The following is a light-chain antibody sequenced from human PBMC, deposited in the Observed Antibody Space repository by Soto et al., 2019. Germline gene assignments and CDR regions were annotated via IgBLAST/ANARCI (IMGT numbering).Light chain of an antibody. CDR3: ASWDDNLNGPV. J-gene: IGLJ2*01. CDR1: RSNIGRNS. V-gene: IGLV1-44*01. CDR2: YDD. Sequence: QSALTQAPSASGAPGQRVTISCSGGRSNIGRNSANWYQQLPGTAPKLLIYYDDMLYSGVSDRFSGSKSGTSASLAISGLQSEDEADYYCASWDDNLNGPVFGRGTKLTVL.